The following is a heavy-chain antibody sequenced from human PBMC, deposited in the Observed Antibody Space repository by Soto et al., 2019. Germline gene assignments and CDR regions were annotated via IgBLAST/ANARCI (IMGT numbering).Heavy chain of an antibody. Sequence: ASVKVSCKTSGYPFTDYFIHWVRQAPGQGLEWMGIISLYHHSTSYAQKFQGRLTVTADTSTTTVYMDLSSLTSEDSDVYWCARELYSCGGDCPYYMDYWGQGTMVTVYS. CDR3: ARELYSCGGDCPYYMDY. CDR1: GYPFTDYF. V-gene: IGHV1-46*01. CDR2: ISLYHHST. D-gene: IGHD2-21*02. J-gene: IGHJ4*02.